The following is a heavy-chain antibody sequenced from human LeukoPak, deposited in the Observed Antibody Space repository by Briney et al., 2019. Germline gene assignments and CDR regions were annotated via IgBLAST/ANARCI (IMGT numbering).Heavy chain of an antibody. J-gene: IGHJ4*02. CDR3: TRALHRSSWHADY. V-gene: IGHV3-49*04. CDR1: GFTFGVYV. D-gene: IGHD6-13*01. Sequence: QPGRSLRLSCTASGFTFGVYVMSWVRQAPGKGLEWVGFIRTKAYGGTTEYAASVKGRFTISRDDSESIADLQMNSLKTDDTAVYYCTRALHRSSWHADYWGQGTQVTVSS. CDR2: IRTKAYGGTT.